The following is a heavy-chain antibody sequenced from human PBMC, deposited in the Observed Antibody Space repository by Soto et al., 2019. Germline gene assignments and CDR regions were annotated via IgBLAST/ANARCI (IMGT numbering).Heavy chain of an antibody. CDR2: ISTGSGST. CDR1: GFTFSSYA. CDR3: AKATRGYSYENYYYGMDV. J-gene: IGHJ6*02. Sequence: PGGSLRLSCVASGFTFSSYAMNWVRQAPGRGLVWVSVISTGSGSTYYADSVKGRFTISRDNSKNTLYLQMNSLRAEDTAVYYCAKATRGYSYENYYYGMDVWGQGTTVTVSS. V-gene: IGHV3-23*01. D-gene: IGHD5-18*01.